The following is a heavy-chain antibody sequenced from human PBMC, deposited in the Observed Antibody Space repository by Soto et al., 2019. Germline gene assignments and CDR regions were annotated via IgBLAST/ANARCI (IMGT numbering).Heavy chain of an antibody. V-gene: IGHV2-5*01. Sequence: QITLKESGPTLVKPTQTLTLTCTFSGFSLSTSGVGVGWIRQPPGKALEWLALLYWNDDKRSSPSLKSRRTITKDTSKNQLVMSMSNMGPVDTATCYCVSVRVPNWFDPWAQVILVTVSS. J-gene: IGHJ5*02. CDR1: GFSLSTSGVG. CDR3: VSVRVPNWFDP. CDR2: LYWNDDK. D-gene: IGHD3-10*01.